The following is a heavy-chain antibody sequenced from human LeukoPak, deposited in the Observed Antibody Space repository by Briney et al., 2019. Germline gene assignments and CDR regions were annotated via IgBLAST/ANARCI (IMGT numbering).Heavy chain of an antibody. CDR3: TADFESSLSTTLDC. V-gene: IGHV3-30-3*01. J-gene: IGHJ4*02. D-gene: IGHD3-9*01. Sequence: PAGSLRLSCAVSGFSFSAYSIHWVRQASGKGLEWVAVISYDGSNKYYADSVKGRFTISRDDSKNTLYLQMNSLKTEDTAVYYCTADFESSLSTTLDCWGQGTLVTVSS. CDR1: GFSFSAYS. CDR2: ISYDGSNK.